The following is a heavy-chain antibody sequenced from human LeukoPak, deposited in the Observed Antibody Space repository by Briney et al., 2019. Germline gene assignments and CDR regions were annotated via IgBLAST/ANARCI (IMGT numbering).Heavy chain of an antibody. Sequence: ASVKVSCKASGYTFTSYGISWVRQAPGQGLEWMGRISAYNGNTNYAQKLQGRVTMTTDTSTSTAYMELRSLRSDDTAVYYCARDLETTEPYYYYGMDVWGQGTTVTVSS. CDR3: ARDLETTEPYYYYGMDV. V-gene: IGHV1-18*01. CDR1: GYTFTSYG. J-gene: IGHJ6*02. CDR2: ISAYNGNT. D-gene: IGHD4-11*01.